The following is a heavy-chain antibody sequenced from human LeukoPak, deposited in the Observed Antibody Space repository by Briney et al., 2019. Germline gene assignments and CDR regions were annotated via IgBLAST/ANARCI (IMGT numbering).Heavy chain of an antibody. CDR1: GFSLTTSGVG. CDR3: ARSSLSFYDSSGYYFDY. Sequence: SGPTLVNPTQTLTLTCSFSGFSLTTSGVGVGWIRQPPGKALEWLARIDWDDDKYYSTSLKTRLTISKDTSKNQVVLTMTNMDPVDTATYYCARSSLSFYDSSGYYFDYWGQGTLVTVSS. J-gene: IGHJ4*02. V-gene: IGHV2-70*11. CDR2: IDWDDDK. D-gene: IGHD3-22*01.